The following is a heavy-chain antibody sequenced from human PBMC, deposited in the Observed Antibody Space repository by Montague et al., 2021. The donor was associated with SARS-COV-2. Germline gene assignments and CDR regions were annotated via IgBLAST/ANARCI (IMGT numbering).Heavy chain of an antibody. CDR3: ARLGITLGGVIVIRYYSDF. V-gene: IGHV4-39*01. D-gene: IGHD3-16*02. CDR2: ISYSAIS. J-gene: IGHJ4*02. Sequence: SETLSLTCTFSGASRSTKNYYWGWIRQPPGKGLGWIGSISYSAISYSNPSLKSRVTMSVDTSRNQLSLNLSSVTVADTAVYYCARLGITLGGVIVIRYYSDFWGQGTLVTVSS. CDR1: GASRSTKNYY.